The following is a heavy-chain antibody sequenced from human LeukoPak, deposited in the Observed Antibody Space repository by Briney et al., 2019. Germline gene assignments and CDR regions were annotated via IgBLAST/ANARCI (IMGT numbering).Heavy chain of an antibody. CDR3: ARGRVGDCIAP. J-gene: IGHJ5*02. CDR2: IYYSGST. Sequence: SQTLSLTCTVSGGSISSGDYYWSWIHQPPGKGLEWIGYIYYSGSTYYNPSLKSRVTISVDTSKNQFSLKLSSVTAADTAVYYCARGRVGDCIAPWGQGTLVTVSS. D-gene: IGHD6-13*01. CDR1: GGSISSGDYY. V-gene: IGHV4-30-4*01.